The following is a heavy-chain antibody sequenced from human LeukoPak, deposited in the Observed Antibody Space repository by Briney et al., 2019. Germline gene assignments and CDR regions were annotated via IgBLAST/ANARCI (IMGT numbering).Heavy chain of an antibody. Sequence: ASVKVSCKVSGFTFTSSAVQWVRQARGQRLEWIGWIVVGSGNTNYAQKFQGRVTITADESTSTAYMELSSLRSEDTAVYYCASEGGCTNGVCYIINWFDPWGQGTLVTVSS. CDR2: IVVGSGNT. CDR1: GFTFTSSA. D-gene: IGHD2-8*01. J-gene: IGHJ5*02. CDR3: ASEGGCTNGVCYIINWFDP. V-gene: IGHV1-58*01.